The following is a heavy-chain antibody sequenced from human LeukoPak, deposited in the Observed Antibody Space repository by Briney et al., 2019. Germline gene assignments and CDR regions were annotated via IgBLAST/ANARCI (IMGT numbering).Heavy chain of an antibody. CDR3: AKDLPDYYDSSGLYY. J-gene: IGHJ4*02. D-gene: IGHD3-22*01. V-gene: IGHV3-30-3*01. Sequence: GGSLRLSCAASGFTFSSYAMHWVRQAPGKGLEWVAVISYDGSNKYYADSVKGRFTISRDNSKNTLYLQMNSLRAEDTAVYYCAKDLPDYYDSSGLYYWGQGTLVTVSS. CDR2: ISYDGSNK. CDR1: GFTFSSYA.